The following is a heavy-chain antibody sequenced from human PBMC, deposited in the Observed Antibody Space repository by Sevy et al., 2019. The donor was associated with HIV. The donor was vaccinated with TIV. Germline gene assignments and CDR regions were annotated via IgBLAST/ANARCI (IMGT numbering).Heavy chain of an antibody. CDR2: IYYSGST. Sequence: SETLSLTCTVSGGSISSSGYYWSWIRQHPGKGLEWIGYIYYSGSTSYNPSLKSRVSISVDTSNNKFSLKLSSVTAADTVVYYCARITPNYDYVWGSYRPDYYFGMDVWGQGTTVTVSS. CDR1: GGSISSSGYY. CDR3: ARITPNYDYVWGSYRPDYYFGMDV. V-gene: IGHV4-31*03. D-gene: IGHD3-16*02. J-gene: IGHJ6*02.